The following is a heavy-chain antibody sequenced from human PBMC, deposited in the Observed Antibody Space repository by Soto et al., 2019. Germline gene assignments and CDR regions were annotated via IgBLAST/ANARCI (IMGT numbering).Heavy chain of an antibody. D-gene: IGHD1-26*01. J-gene: IGHJ3*01. Sequence: QVQLVQSGAEMKKPGASVNISCQASGFTFSDTLINWVRQGPGQGLEWMGWINPANGNTRYSEPFQGRVTISSLSSASTAYVALSDLTSEDTAVYYCARDIVSVGPRANEAFDVWGQGTRITVSS. CDR1: GFTFSDTL. V-gene: IGHV1-3*01. CDR2: INPANGNT. CDR3: ARDIVSVGPRANEAFDV.